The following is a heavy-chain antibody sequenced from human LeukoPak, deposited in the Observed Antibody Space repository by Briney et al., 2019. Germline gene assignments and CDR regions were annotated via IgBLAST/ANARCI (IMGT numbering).Heavy chain of an antibody. CDR1: GGSFSGYY. CDR2: INHSGST. V-gene: IGHV4-34*01. J-gene: IGHJ5*02. D-gene: IGHD3-10*01. CDR3: ATRTGSGSYYRGNWFDP. Sequence: SETLSLTCAVYGGSFSGYYWSWIRQPPGKGLEWIGEINHSGSTNYNPSLKSRVTISVDTSKNQVSLKLSSVTAADTAVYYCATRTGSGSYYRGNWFDPWGQGTLVTVSS.